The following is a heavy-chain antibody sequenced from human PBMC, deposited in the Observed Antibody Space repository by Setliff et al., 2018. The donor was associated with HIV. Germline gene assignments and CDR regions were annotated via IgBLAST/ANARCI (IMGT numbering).Heavy chain of an antibody. Sequence: PSETLSLTCTIPGDSISISSHHWGWIRQPPGKGLEWIGAVYLSGNTFYNPSLKNRVTISLDTSKKQFSLKVTSVTAADTAVYYCGSPGAIDTTGYYVSDYWGQGSLVTVSS. V-gene: IGHV4-39*01. D-gene: IGHD3-22*01. CDR3: GSPGAIDTTGYYVSDY. CDR2: VYLSGNT. CDR1: GDSISISSHH. J-gene: IGHJ4*02.